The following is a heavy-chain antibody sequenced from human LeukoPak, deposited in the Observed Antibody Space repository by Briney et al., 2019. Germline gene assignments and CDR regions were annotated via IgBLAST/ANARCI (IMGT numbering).Heavy chain of an antibody. V-gene: IGHV3-21*01. CDR3: ASRNQYCGGDCFWAFDI. CDR2: ISSSGSYI. Sequence: GGSLRLSCGASGYTFSRYSMNWVRQAPGKGLEWVSSISSSGSYIYYADSVKGRFTISRDNAKNSLYLQMNSLRAEDTAVYYCASRNQYCGGDCFWAFDIWGQGTMVTVSS. J-gene: IGHJ3*02. CDR1: GYTFSRYS. D-gene: IGHD2-21*02.